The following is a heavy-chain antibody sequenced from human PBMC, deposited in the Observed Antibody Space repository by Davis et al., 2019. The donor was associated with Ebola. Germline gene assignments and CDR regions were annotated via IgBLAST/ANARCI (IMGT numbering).Heavy chain of an antibody. D-gene: IGHD1-1*01. J-gene: IGHJ4*02. Sequence: ASVKVSCKASGYTFTNYGITWVRQAPGQGLEWMGWMNPHNGNTNYAQNVQGRVIMTSDTATTTAYMEVGSLRSDDTAVYFCARAQFPTTSDHWGQGTLVTVSS. V-gene: IGHV1-18*04. CDR2: MNPHNGNT. CDR3: ARAQFPTTSDH. CDR1: GYTFTNYG.